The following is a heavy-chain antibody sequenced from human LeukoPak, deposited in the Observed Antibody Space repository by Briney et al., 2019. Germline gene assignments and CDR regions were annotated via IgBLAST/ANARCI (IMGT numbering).Heavy chain of an antibody. CDR3: ARGQYGRSIDY. D-gene: IGHD1-26*01. CDR1: AGSFSGYY. V-gene: IGHV4-34*01. J-gene: IGHJ4*02. CDR2: INHSGST. Sequence: PETLSLTCAVYAGSFSGYYWSWIRQPPGKGLEWIGEINHSGSTNYNPSLKSRVTISVDTSKNQFSLKLSSVTAADTAVYYCARGQYGRSIDYWGQGTLVTVSS.